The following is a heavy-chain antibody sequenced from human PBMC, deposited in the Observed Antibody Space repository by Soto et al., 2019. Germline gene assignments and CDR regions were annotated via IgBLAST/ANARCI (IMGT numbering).Heavy chain of an antibody. CDR2: IYYSGQT. V-gene: IGHV4-39*07. Sequence: SETLSLTCSVSGVSISGSSYYWGWIRQPPGKGLEWIGSIYYSGQTYYNPSLKSRVTISVDTSKNQFSLKLSSVTAADTAVYYCARGRDGYNYPIDYWGQGTLVTVSS. CDR3: ARGRDGYNYPIDY. D-gene: IGHD5-12*01. J-gene: IGHJ4*02. CDR1: GVSISGSSYY.